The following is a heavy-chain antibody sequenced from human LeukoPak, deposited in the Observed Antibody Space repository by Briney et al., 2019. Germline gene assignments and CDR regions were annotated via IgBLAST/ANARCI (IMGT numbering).Heavy chain of an antibody. J-gene: IGHJ4*02. V-gene: IGHV3-7*01. CDR1: GFTFSNYW. CDR3: VTPGLDDSRYCFGY. Sequence: GGSLRLSCAASGFTFSNYWMRWVRQAPGKGLESVANINEHGSEKNYVDSVKGRFTISRDNTKNPLYLQMNSLSAEDTAVYYCVTPGLDDSRYCFGYWGQGTLVTVSS. CDR2: INEHGSEK. D-gene: IGHD3-22*01.